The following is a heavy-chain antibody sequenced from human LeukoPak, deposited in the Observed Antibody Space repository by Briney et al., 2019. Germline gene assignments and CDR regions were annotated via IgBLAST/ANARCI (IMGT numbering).Heavy chain of an antibody. J-gene: IGHJ5*02. CDR3: ARLVGITIFGVVSNWFDP. CDR2: IYYSGST. CDR1: GGSFSGYY. D-gene: IGHD3-3*01. V-gene: IGHV4-39*01. Sequence: TPSETLSLTCAVYGGSFSGYYWGWIRQPPGKGLEWIGSIYYSGSTYYNPSLKSRVTISVDTSKNQFSLKLSSVTAADTAVYYCARLVGITIFGVVSNWFDPWGQGTLVTVSS.